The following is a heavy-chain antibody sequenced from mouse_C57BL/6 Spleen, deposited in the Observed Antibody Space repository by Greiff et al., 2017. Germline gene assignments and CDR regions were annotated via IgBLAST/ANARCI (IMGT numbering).Heavy chain of an antibody. D-gene: IGHD1-1*01. V-gene: IGHV14-3*01. CDR1: GFNIKNTY. CDR3: AVEYYGSSSMDY. Sequence: VQLKQPVAELVRPGASVKLSCTASGFNIKNTYMHWVKQRPEQGLEWIGRIDPSNGNTKYAPKFQGKATLTADTSSNTAYLQLSSLTSEDTAIYDCAVEYYGSSSMDYWGQGTSVTVSS. CDR2: IDPSNGNT. J-gene: IGHJ4*01.